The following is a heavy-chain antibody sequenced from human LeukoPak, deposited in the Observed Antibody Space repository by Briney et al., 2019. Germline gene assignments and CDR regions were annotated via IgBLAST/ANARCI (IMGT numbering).Heavy chain of an antibody. D-gene: IGHD1-26*01. V-gene: IGHV4-34*01. J-gene: IGHJ4*02. CDR1: GGSFSGYY. CDR2: INHSGST. Sequence: NPSETLSLTCAVYGGSFSGYYWSWIRQPPGKGLEWIGEINHSGSTNYNPSLKSRVTISVDTSKNQFSLKLSSVTAADTAVYYCARGLGIVGATNALHFDYWGQGTLVTVSS. CDR3: ARGLGIVGATNALHFDY.